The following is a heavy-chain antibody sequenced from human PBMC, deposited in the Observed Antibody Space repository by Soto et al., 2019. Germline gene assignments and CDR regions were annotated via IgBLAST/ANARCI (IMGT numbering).Heavy chain of an antibody. J-gene: IGHJ3*01. CDR2: IIVASGRT. V-gene: IGHV1-58*01. CDR3: VAELYSGGGCCSFDF. CDR1: GFTFTNSA. D-gene: IGHD2-21*02. Sequence: SVKVSCKTSGFTFTNSAVQWVRQARGQRLEWIGWIIVASGRTNYAREVQERVTISRDTSTSTAYMELRGLRSEDTAVYYCVAELYSGGGCCSFDFWGQGTMVTVSS.